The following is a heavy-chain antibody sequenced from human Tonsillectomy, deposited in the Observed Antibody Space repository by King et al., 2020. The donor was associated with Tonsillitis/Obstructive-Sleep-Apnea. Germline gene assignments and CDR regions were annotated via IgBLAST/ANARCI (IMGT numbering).Heavy chain of an antibody. CDR3: ARDLKRGVTAAGYYYYYMDV. CDR2: VIAIFGTA. Sequence: VQLVKSGAEVKKPGSSVKVSCKASGGTFSSYAISWGRQDPGQGLEWMGGVIAIFGTANYAQTFQGRVTITADESTSTAYMEMSSLRSEDTAVYYCARDLKRGVTAAGYYYYYMDVWGKGTTVTVSS. J-gene: IGHJ6*03. CDR1: GGTFSSYA. V-gene: IGHV1-69*01. D-gene: IGHD2-2*01.